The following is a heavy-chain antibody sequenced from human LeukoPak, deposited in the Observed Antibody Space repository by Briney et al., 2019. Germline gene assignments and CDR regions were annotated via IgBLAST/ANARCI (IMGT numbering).Heavy chain of an antibody. CDR2: IYYSGST. J-gene: IGHJ4*02. V-gene: IGHV4-39*07. D-gene: IGHD3-3*01. Sequence: PSETLSLTCTVSGGSISSSSYYWGWIRQPPGKGLEWIGSIYYSGSTYYNPSLKSRVTISVDTSKNQFSLKLSSVTAADTAVYYCARDSSGAYYDFWSGYFTSFDYWGQGTLVTVSS. CDR1: GGSISSSSYY. CDR3: ARDSSGAYYDFWSGYFTSFDY.